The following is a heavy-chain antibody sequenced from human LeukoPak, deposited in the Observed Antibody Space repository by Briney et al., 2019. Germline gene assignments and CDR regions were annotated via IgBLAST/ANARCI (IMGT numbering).Heavy chain of an antibody. CDR2: INPNSGGT. J-gene: IGHJ3*02. Sequence: ASVKVSCKASGYTFTGCYMHWVRQAPGQGLEWMGWINPNSGGTNYAQKFQGRVTMTRDTSISTAYMELSRLRSDDTAVYYCARGNYYDSSGYYPEAFDIWGQGTMVTVSS. D-gene: IGHD3-22*01. CDR3: ARGNYYDSSGYYPEAFDI. V-gene: IGHV1-2*02. CDR1: GYTFTGCY.